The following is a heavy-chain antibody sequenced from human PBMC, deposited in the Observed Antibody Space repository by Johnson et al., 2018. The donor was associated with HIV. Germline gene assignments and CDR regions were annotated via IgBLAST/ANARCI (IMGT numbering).Heavy chain of an antibody. CDR2: ISYDGSNK. CDR1: GFTFSYYG. Sequence: QVQLVESGGGVVQPGRSLRLSCASSGFTFSYYGMHWVRQAPGKGLEWVAVISYDGSNKYYADSVKGRFTISRDNSKNTLYLQVNSLRAEDTAVYYCARYHLGLSAACSWGAFDIWGQGTMVTVSS. CDR3: ARYHLGLSAACSWGAFDI. J-gene: IGHJ3*02. D-gene: IGHD3-16*01. V-gene: IGHV3-30*03.